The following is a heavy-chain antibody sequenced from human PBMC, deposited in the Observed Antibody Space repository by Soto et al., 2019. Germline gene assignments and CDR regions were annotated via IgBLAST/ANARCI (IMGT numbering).Heavy chain of an antibody. Sequence: LRLSCAASGFTFSSYEMNWVRQAPGKGLEWVSYISSSGSTIYYADSVKGRFTISRDNAKNSLYLQMNSLRAEDTAVYYCARGTAEATSIPIRFRIPRVLDYWGQGTLVTVSS. D-gene: IGHD5-18*01. CDR3: ARGTAEATSIPIRFRIPRVLDY. CDR2: ISSSGSTI. J-gene: IGHJ4*02. CDR1: GFTFSSYE. V-gene: IGHV3-48*03.